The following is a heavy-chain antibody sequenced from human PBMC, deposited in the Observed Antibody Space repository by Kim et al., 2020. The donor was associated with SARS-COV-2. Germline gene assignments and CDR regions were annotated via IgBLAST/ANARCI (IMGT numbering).Heavy chain of an antibody. Sequence: GGSLRLSCAASGFTFNIYAMSWVRQAPGKGLEWVSTFTFSGGATYYADSVKGRFTISRDNSKNTLYLQMNSLRAEDTAIYYCAKDQSVYDYSGFDFWGQGTLVPVSP. V-gene: IGHV3-23*01. J-gene: IGHJ4*02. CDR3: AKDQSVYDYSGFDF. CDR2: FTFSGGAT. CDR1: GFTFNIYA. D-gene: IGHD3-16*01.